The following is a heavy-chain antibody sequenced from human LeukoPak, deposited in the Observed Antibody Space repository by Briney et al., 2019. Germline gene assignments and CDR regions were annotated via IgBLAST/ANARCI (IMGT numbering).Heavy chain of an antibody. J-gene: IGHJ4*02. Sequence: GGSLRLSCAASGFTVNSNYMSWVRQAPGKGLEWVSVVYSGDRTYYADSVKGRYTISRDNAKNSLYLQMNSLRDEDTAVYYCTRVSSSSWYQSDYWGQGTLVTVSS. CDR1: GFTVNSNY. CDR3: TRVSSSSWYQSDY. CDR2: VYSGDRT. V-gene: IGHV3-66*01. D-gene: IGHD6-13*01.